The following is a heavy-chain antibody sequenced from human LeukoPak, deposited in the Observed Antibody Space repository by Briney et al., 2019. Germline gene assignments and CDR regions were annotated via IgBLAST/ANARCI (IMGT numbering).Heavy chain of an antibody. CDR3: ARGIATGIDFFDP. J-gene: IGHJ5*02. CDR1: GFTFSSCW. Sequence: GGSLRLSCAASGFTFSSCWMTWVRQAPGKGLEWVANIKQDGSEQYYVDSVKGRFTISRDNAKNSLYLQMNSLRAEDTAVYYCARGIATGIDFFDPWGQGTLVTVPS. V-gene: IGHV3-7*01. D-gene: IGHD6-13*01. CDR2: IKQDGSEQ.